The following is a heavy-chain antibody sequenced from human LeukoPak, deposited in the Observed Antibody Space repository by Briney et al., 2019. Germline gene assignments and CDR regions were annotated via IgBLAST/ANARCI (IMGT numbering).Heavy chain of an antibody. CDR1: GGSFSGYY. J-gene: IGHJ5*02. CDR3: ARVQTTVTTFRWFDP. CDR2: INHSGST. V-gene: IGHV4-34*01. D-gene: IGHD4-17*01. Sequence: PSETLSLTCAVYGGSFSGYYWSWIRQPPVKGLEWIGEINHSGSTNYNPSLKSRVTISVDTSKNQFSLKLSSVTAADTAVYYCARVQTTVTTFRWFDPWGQGTLVTVSS.